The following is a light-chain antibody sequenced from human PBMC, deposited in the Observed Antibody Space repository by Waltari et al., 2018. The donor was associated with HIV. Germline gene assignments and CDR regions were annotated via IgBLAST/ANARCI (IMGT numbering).Light chain of an antibody. CDR2: QDK. V-gene: IGLV3-1*01. CDR1: KLGDKY. J-gene: IGLJ2*01. Sequence: SYELTQPPSVSVSPGQTASITCSGDKLGDKYACWYQQKPGQSPVLVIYQDKKRPSGIPGRFSGANSGNTATLTISGTQAMDEADYYCQAWDSSLVVFGGGTKLTVL. CDR3: QAWDSSLVV.